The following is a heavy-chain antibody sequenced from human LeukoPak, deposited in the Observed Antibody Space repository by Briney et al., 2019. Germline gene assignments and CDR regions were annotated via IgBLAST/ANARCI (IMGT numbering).Heavy chain of an antibody. Sequence: PGGSLRLSWAVAGITLSNYGMSWVRQAPGKGLEWVAGISDSGGRTNYGDSVKGRFTIARDNPKNNLYLKMTSLRAADTAVYFCATRGVVIRVILVGFHKAAYYFDSWGQGALVTVSS. D-gene: IGHD3-22*01. J-gene: IGHJ4*02. CDR2: ISDSGGRT. CDR3: ATRGVVIRVILVGFHKAAYYFDS. V-gene: IGHV3-23*01. CDR1: GITLSNYG.